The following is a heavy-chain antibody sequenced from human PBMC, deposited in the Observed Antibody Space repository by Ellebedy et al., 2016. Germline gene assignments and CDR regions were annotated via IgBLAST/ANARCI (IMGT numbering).Heavy chain of an antibody. Sequence: SETPSLTCTVSGGSISSYYWSWIRQPPGKGLEWIGYIYYSGSTNYNPSLKSRVTISVDTSKNQFSLKLSSVTAADTAVYYCARQARLGATQYWGQGTLVTVSS. CDR2: IYYSGST. CDR3: ARQARLGATQY. CDR1: GGSISSYY. V-gene: IGHV4-59*08. D-gene: IGHD1-26*01. J-gene: IGHJ4*02.